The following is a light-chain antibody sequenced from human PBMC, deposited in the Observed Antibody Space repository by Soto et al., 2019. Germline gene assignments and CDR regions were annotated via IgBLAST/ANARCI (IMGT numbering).Light chain of an antibody. CDR3: LQHLDRPWT. Sequence: DIQGTQSPSSLSASVGDRVTITCRASQGIRNNLGWYQQKPGKAPKRLIYDASRLESGVPSRFSGSGSGTEFTLTINNLQPDDFATYYCLQHLDRPWTFGHGTKVEI. J-gene: IGKJ1*01. V-gene: IGKV1-17*02. CDR2: DAS. CDR1: QGIRNN.